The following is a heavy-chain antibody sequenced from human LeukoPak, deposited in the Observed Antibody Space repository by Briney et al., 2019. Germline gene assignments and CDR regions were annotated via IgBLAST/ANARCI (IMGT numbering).Heavy chain of an antibody. J-gene: IGHJ4*02. CDR3: ARSPYYYDSSGYYPY. V-gene: IGHV3-66*01. CDR1: GFTFSSYA. D-gene: IGHD3-22*01. Sequence: GGSLRLSCAASGFTFSSYAMSWVRQAPGKGLEWVSVIYSGGSTYYADSVKGRFTISRDNSKNTLYLQMNSLRAEDTAVYYCARSPYYYDSSGYYPYWGQGTLVTVSS. CDR2: IYSGGST.